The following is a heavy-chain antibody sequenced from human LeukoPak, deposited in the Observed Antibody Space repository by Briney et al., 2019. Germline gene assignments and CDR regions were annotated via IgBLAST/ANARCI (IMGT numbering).Heavy chain of an antibody. Sequence: WGSLRLSCAASGFTFSSYSMNWVRQAPGQGLEWVSVISSGGNTNYADSVKGRFTISRDNSKNTVFLQMNSLRAEDTAVYYCARDEYYETSGLDYWGQGTLVTVSS. J-gene: IGHJ4*02. V-gene: IGHV3-53*01. CDR2: ISSGGNT. CDR3: ARDEYYETSGLDY. D-gene: IGHD3-22*01. CDR1: GFTFSSYS.